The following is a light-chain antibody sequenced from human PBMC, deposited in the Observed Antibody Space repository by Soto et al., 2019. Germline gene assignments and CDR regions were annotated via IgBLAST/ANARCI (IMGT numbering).Light chain of an antibody. CDR2: AAS. J-gene: IGKJ3*01. CDR1: QSVSVNS. CDR3: QQYGGSPFT. V-gene: IGKV3-20*01. Sequence: EIVLTQSPGTLSLSPGERATLSCRASQSVSVNSLAWYQQKGGQAPRLLIYAASTRATGVPDRFSGSGSGTDFALTISGLXXXXXAVYYCQQYGGSPFTFGPGTKVDIK.